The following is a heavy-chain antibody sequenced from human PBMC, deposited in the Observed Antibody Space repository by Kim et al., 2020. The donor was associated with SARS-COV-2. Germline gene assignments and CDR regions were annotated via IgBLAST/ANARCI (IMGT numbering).Heavy chain of an antibody. J-gene: IGHJ6*01. CDR2: ISYDGSNK. CDR1: GFTFSSYA. D-gene: IGHD3-22*01. V-gene: IGHV3-30-3*01. Sequence: GGSLRLSCAASGFTFSSYAMHWVRQAPGKGLEWVAVISYDGSNKYYADSVKGRFTISRDNSKNTLYLQMNSLRAEDTAVYYCARDGGWLLPFYYYYYGM. CDR3: ARDGGWLLPFYYYYYGM.